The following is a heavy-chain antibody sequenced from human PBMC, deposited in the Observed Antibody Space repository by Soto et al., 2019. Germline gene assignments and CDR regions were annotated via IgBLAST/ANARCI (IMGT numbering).Heavy chain of an antibody. CDR1: GGSITSANW. V-gene: IGHV4-39*01. D-gene: IGHD6-19*01. CDR2: IYYSGST. CDR3: ARTYSSGWYTYYFDY. Sequence: SETLSLTCAVSGGSITSANWWTWVRQPPGGGLEWIGSIYYSGSTYYNPSLKSRVTISVDTSKNQFSLKLSSVTAADTAVYYCARTYSSGWYTYYFDYWGQGTLVTVSS. J-gene: IGHJ4*02.